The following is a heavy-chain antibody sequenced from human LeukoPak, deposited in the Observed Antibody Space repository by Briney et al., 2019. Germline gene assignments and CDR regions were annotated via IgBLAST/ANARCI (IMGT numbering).Heavy chain of an antibody. CDR1: GFTFSTYG. D-gene: IGHD4-23*01. CDR2: ISGRDGDT. Sequence: GGSLRLSCAASGFTFSTYGMSWVRQAPGKGLEWVSIISGRDGDTYYADSMKGRFTISRDNSKNTLYLRMNSLSAEDTAVYYCAKRSDYGGNSNYFDFWGQGTPVTVSS. V-gene: IGHV3-23*01. CDR3: AKRSDYGGNSNYFDF. J-gene: IGHJ4*02.